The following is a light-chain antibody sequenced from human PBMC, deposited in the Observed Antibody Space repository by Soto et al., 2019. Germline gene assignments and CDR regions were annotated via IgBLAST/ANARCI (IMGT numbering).Light chain of an antibody. V-gene: IGKV3-20*01. J-gene: IGKJ5*01. CDR1: QNIPTN. CDR2: SAS. CDR3: QQYGSSSIT. Sequence: EIVKTQSPATPSVSPGERATLTCRAGQNIPTNLAWYQQKPGNAPRLLVYSASSRATGIPDRFSGSGSGTDFTLTISRLEPEDFAVYYCQQYGSSSITFGQGTRLEIK.